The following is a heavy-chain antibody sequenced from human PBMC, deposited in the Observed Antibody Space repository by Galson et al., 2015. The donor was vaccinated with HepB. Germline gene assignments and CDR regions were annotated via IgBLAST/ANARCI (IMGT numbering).Heavy chain of an antibody. CDR2: IRSKSYGGTT. CDR1: GFTFGDYA. V-gene: IGHV3-49*03. J-gene: IGHJ3*01. Sequence: SLRLSCAASGFTFGDYAMSWFRQAPGKGLEWVGFIRSKSYGGTTEYAASVKGRFIISRDDSENIAYLHMNSLKIEDTAVYYCTRDRWFHSFDLWGQGTMVTVSP. D-gene: IGHD3-9*01. CDR3: TRDRWFHSFDL.